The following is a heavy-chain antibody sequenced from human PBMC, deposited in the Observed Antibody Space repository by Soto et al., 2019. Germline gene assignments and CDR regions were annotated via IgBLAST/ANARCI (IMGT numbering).Heavy chain of an antibody. J-gene: IGHJ6*02. Sequence: LSLTCTVSGGSISSGGYYWSWIRQHPGKGLEWIGYIYYSGSTYYNPSLKSRVTISVDTSKNQFSLKLSSVTAADTAVYYCARAIEKDIVLVPAAPDYYYYGMDVWGQGTTVT. V-gene: IGHV4-31*03. CDR2: IYYSGST. CDR3: ARAIEKDIVLVPAAPDYYYYGMDV. D-gene: IGHD2-2*01. CDR1: GGSISSGGYY.